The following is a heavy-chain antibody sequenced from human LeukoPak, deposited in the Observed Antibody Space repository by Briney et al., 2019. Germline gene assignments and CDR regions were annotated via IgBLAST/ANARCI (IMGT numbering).Heavy chain of an antibody. D-gene: IGHD1-1*01. CDR3: AREDWRILSYYYGMDV. CDR1: GFTFSSYW. CDR2: IKQDGSEK. V-gene: IGHV3-7*01. Sequence: GGSLRLSCAASGFTFSSYWMSWVRQAPGKGPEWVANIKQDGSEKYYVDSVKGRLTISRDNAKNSLYLQMNSLRAEDTAVYYCAREDWRILSYYYGMDVWGQGTTVTVSS. J-gene: IGHJ6*02.